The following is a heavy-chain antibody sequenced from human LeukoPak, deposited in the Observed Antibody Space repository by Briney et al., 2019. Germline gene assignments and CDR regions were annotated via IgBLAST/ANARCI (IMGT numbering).Heavy chain of an antibody. CDR3: ARDRTLYSNYAHNWFDP. CDR2: IYYSGST. J-gene: IGHJ5*02. V-gene: IGHV4-59*01. CDR1: GGSISRYY. Sequence: PSETLSLTCTVSGGSISRYYWSWIRQPPGKGLEWIGYIYYSGSTKYNPSVKSRVTISVDTSKNQFSLRLSSVTAADTAVYYCARDRTLYSNYAHNWFDPWGQGTLVTVSS. D-gene: IGHD4-11*01.